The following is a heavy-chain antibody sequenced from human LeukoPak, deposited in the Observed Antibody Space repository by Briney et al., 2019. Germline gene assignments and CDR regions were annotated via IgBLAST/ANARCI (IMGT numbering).Heavy chain of an antibody. V-gene: IGHV3-11*01. CDR3: ARGAKYYYYYMDV. Sequence: GGSLRLSCAASGFTFSDYYMSWIRQAPGKGLEWVSYISSSGSTIYYADSVKGRFTISRDNAKNSLYLQMNSLRAEDTAMYYCARGAKYYYYYMDVWGKGTTVTVSS. J-gene: IGHJ6*03. CDR2: ISSSGSTI. CDR1: GFTFSDYY.